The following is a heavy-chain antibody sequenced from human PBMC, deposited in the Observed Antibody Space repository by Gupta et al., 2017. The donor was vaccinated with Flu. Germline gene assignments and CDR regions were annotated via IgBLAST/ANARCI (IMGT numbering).Heavy chain of an antibody. Sequence: KSKTDGGTTDYAAPVKGRFTISRDDSKNTLYLQMNSLKTEDTAVYYCTTAENPEGWCMLSWGALGCYYYMDVWGKGTTVTVSS. CDR3: TTAENPEGWCMLSWGALGCYYYMDV. CDR2: KSKTDGGTT. J-gene: IGHJ6*03. D-gene: IGHD2-8*01. V-gene: IGHV3-15*01.